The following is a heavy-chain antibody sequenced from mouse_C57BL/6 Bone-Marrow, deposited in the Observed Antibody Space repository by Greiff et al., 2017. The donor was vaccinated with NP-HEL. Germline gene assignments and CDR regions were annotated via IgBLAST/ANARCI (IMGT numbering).Heavy chain of an antibody. V-gene: IGHV5-16*01. CDR1: GFTFSDYY. J-gene: IGHJ1*03. D-gene: IGHD1-1*01. CDR3: ARVPSFITTIIAPYWYFDV. CDR2: INYDGSST. Sequence: EVMLVESEGGLVQPGSSMKLSCTASGFTFSDYYMAWVRQVPEKGLEWVANINYDGSSTYYLDSLKSSFIISSDNAKNILYLQMRSLTFEDSATYYCARVPSFITTIIAPYWYFDVWGTGTTVTVSS.